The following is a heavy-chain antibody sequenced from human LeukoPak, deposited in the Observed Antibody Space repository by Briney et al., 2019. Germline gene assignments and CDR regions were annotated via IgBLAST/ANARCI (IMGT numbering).Heavy chain of an antibody. J-gene: IGHJ5*02. CDR2: MYSRGDT. CDR1: GFTVSDNY. V-gene: IGHV3-53*01. Sequence: GGSLRLSCAASGFTVSDNYMSWVRQAPGKGLEWVSVMYSRGDTYYADSVKGRFTFSRDISKNTLYLQMNGLRTEDTAMYYCARDAPKVPAAGVLASWGQGTLVTVSS. CDR3: ARDAPKVPAAGVLAS. D-gene: IGHD6-13*01.